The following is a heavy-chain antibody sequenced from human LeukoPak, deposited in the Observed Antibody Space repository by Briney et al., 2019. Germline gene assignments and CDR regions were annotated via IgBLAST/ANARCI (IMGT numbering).Heavy chain of an antibody. CDR3: ARADGTVIRHDFDY. J-gene: IGHJ4*02. CDR2: ISAYNGNT. CDR1: GYTFSSYG. V-gene: IGHV1-18*01. Sequence: ASVTVSCKASGYTFSSYGISWVRQAPGQGLEWMGWISAYNGNTNYAQNLQGRVTLTTDTSTSIAYMELTSLRSDDTAVYYCARADGTVIRHDFDYWGQGTLVTVSS. D-gene: IGHD3-10*01.